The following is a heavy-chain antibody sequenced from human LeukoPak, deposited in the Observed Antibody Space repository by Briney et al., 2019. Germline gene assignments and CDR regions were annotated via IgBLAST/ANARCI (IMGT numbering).Heavy chain of an antibody. CDR3: ARGYSSGWYLGYEYYYYGMDV. Sequence: SETLSLTCTVSGGSISSGGYYWSWIRQHPGKGLEWIGYIYYSGSTYYNPSLKSRVTISVDTSKNQFSLKLSSVTAADTAVYYCARGYSSGWYLGYEYYYYGMDVWGQGTTVTVSS. CDR1: GGSISSGGYY. V-gene: IGHV4-31*03. D-gene: IGHD6-19*01. CDR2: IYYSGST. J-gene: IGHJ6*02.